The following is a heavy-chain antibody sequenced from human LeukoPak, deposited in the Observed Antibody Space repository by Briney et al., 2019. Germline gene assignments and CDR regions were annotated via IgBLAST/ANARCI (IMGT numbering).Heavy chain of an antibody. CDR2: IIPILGIA. Sequence: SVKASCKASGGTFSSYAISWVRQAPGQGLEWMGRIIPILGIANYAQKFQGRVTITADKSTSTAYMELSSLRSEDTAVYYCARCTIKQQLLDYWGQGTLVTVSS. V-gene: IGHV1-69*04. D-gene: IGHD6-13*01. CDR3: ARCTIKQQLLDY. CDR1: GGTFSSYA. J-gene: IGHJ4*02.